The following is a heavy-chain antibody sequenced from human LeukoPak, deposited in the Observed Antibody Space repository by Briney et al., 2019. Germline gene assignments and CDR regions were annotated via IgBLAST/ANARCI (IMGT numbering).Heavy chain of an antibody. Sequence: GGSLRLSCAASRFTFSSYSMNWVRQAPGKGLEWVSSISSSYNSIYYADSVKGRFTISRDNAKNSLYLQMNSLRAEDTAVYYCARARSPGHFDYWGQGTLVTVSS. D-gene: IGHD1-14*01. CDR1: RFTFSSYS. CDR3: ARARSPGHFDY. J-gene: IGHJ4*02. V-gene: IGHV3-21*01. CDR2: ISSSYNSI.